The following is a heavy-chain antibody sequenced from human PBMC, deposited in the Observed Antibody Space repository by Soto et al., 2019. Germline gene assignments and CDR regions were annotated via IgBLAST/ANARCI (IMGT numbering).Heavy chain of an antibody. CDR1: GFTFSSYS. V-gene: IGHV3-21*01. Sequence: EVQLVESGGCLVKPGGSLRLSCAASGFTFSSYSMNWVRQAPRKGLEWVSAIGSSSSYIYYADSVKGRFTISRDNAKNSLYLQMNSLRAEDTPVYYCARDGFSEGIFWDVWGKGTTVTVSS. J-gene: IGHJ6*04. D-gene: IGHD2-15*01. CDR2: IGSSSSYI. CDR3: ARDGFSEGIFWDV.